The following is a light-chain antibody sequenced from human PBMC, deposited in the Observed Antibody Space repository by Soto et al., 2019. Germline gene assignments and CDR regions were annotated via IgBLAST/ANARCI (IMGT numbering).Light chain of an antibody. CDR2: DAS. CDR1: QSISNF. V-gene: IGKV3-11*01. CDR3: QQRSNWPLT. Sequence: EIVLTQSPATLSLSPGDRATLSCRASQSISNFLAWYQQKPGQTPRLLIYDASNRATGIPARFSGGGSGTDFTLTIGSLEPEDFAVYYCQQRSNWPLTFGGGTKVDIK. J-gene: IGKJ4*01.